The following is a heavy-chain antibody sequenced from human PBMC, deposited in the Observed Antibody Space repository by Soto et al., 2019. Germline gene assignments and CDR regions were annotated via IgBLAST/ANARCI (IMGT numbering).Heavy chain of an antibody. J-gene: IGHJ4*02. CDR2: SYSSGGT. V-gene: IGHV3-23*01. D-gene: IGHD3-9*01. CDR1: GFTLAKYT. Sequence: PGGSLRLSCAASGFTLAKYTMGWVRQTPRKGLEWVAESYSSGGTEYADSVKGRFTISRDNSKNTLFLQMKNLRVEDTALYYCARDREPDGIWTFGSWGQGNLVTVSS. CDR3: ARDREPDGIWTFGS.